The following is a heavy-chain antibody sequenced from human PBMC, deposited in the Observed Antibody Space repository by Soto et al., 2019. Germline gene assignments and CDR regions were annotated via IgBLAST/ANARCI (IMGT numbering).Heavy chain of an antibody. J-gene: IGHJ6*02. CDR2: IWYDGSNK. D-gene: IGHD3-3*01. CDR1: GFTFSSYG. Sequence: GGSLRLSCAASGFTFSSYGMHWVRQAPGKGLEWVAVIWYDGSNKYYADSVKGRFTISRDNSKNTLYLQMNSLRAEDTAVYYCARGEEAYYDFWSGQMDVWGQGTTVTVS. CDR3: ARGEEAYYDFWSGQMDV. V-gene: IGHV3-33*01.